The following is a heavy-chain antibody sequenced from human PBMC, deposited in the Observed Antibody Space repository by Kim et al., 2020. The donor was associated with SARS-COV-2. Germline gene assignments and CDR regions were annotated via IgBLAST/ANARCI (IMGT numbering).Heavy chain of an antibody. CDR2: INPSGST. J-gene: IGHJ4*02. CDR3: ARGPDYGFDSRGGYFDY. CDR1: GGSFSGHY. V-gene: IGHV4-34*01. Sequence: SETLSLSCAVYGGSFSGHYWNWIRQAPGKGLEWIGEINPSGSTNKNPSLKSQVSMSVDTSKNQFSLKLSSVTAADTAIYYCARGPDYGFDSRGGYFDYWGQGTLVTVSS. D-gene: IGHD4-17*01.